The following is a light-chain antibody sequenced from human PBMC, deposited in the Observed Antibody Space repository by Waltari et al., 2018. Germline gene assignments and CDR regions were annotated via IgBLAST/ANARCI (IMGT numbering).Light chain of an antibody. CDR1: TSNIGNYY. CDR3: ATWDNSLTDVV. Sequence: QSVLTQPPSVSAAPGQKVTISCSRGTSNIGNYYVPWYQHLPGAAPKLLIYDNDKRPSGIPDRFSASRSGTSATLGITGLQIGDEADYYCATWDNSLTDVVFGGGTKLTVL. CDR2: DND. J-gene: IGLJ2*01. V-gene: IGLV1-51*01.